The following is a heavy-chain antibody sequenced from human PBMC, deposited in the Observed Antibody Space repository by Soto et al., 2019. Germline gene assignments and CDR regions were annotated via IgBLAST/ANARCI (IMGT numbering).Heavy chain of an antibody. J-gene: IGHJ3*02. Sequence: SYTQCLTVAFGEGAIRGGYWIWIRQPPGKGLECIGYIYYSGSTNYNPSLKSRVTISVDTSKNQFSLKLSSVTAADTAVYYCARRYGWAFDSWGQGTMVT. CDR2: IYYSGST. D-gene: IGHD3-16*01. V-gene: IGHV4-59*08. CDR3: ARRYGWAFDS. CDR1: EGAIRGGY.